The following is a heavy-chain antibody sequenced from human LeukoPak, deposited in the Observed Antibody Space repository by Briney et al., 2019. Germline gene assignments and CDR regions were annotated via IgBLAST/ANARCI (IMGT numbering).Heavy chain of an antibody. CDR2: IFYNGNT. V-gene: IGHV4-59*03. CDR3: ATVITISRFDP. D-gene: IGHD3-3*01. CDR1: GGSIGGYF. Sequence: SETLSLTCTVSGGSIGGYFWSWLRQPPGKGLEWVGWIFYNGNTNYNSSLKSRLTMSVDASKNQFYLKLNSVTAADTAMYYCATVITISRFDPWGQGTLVTVSS. J-gene: IGHJ5*02.